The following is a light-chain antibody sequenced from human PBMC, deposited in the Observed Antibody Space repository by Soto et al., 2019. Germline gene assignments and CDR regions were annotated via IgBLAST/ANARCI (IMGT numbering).Light chain of an antibody. J-gene: IGLJ2*01. CDR3: CSYAGSSTPVV. CDR1: SSDVGSYNF. CDR2: EVT. Sequence: QSALTQPASVSGSPGQSITISCTGTSSDVGSYNFVSWYQQHPGKAPILMIYEVTERPSGVSNRFSGSKSGNTASLPSSGLQVEDEADYYCCSYAGSSTPVVFGGGTKVTVL. V-gene: IGLV2-23*02.